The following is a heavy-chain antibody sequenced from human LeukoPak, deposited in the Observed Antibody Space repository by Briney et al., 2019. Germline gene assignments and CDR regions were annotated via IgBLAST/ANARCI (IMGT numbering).Heavy chain of an antibody. Sequence: SGTLSLTCAVSGGSISNSNWWSWVRQPPGKGLEWIGEIYHSGSTNYNPSLKSRVTISVDKSKNQFSLKLSSVTAADTAVYYCASSILVPAAIRAFDIWGQGTMVTVSS. CDR3: ASSILVPAAIRAFDI. CDR2: IYHSGST. CDR1: GGSISNSNW. V-gene: IGHV4-4*02. J-gene: IGHJ3*02. D-gene: IGHD2-2*02.